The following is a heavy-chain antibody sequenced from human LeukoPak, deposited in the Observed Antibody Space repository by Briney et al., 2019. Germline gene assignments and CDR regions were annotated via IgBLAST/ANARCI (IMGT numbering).Heavy chain of an antibody. V-gene: IGHV3-11*01. CDR1: GFTLTNYY. CDR2: IGSTGTTL. Sequence: GGSLRLSCAASGFTLTNYYMSWIRQAPGKGLEWVSYIGSTGTTLYYTDSVKGRFTISRDNSKNSLYLQMNSLRAEDTALYYCAKGGYSYGSFFYYMDVWGKGTTVTVSS. J-gene: IGHJ6*03. D-gene: IGHD5-18*01. CDR3: AKGGYSYGSFFYYMDV.